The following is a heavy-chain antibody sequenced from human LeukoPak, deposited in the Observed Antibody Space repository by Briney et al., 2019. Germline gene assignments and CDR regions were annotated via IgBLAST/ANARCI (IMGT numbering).Heavy chain of an antibody. CDR2: INHRGSP. Sequence: PSETLSLTCTVYGGSFSGYYWSWIPHPPGKGLEWLGEINHRGSPNYNPSLKSRVTISVDTSKNQFSLKLSSVTAADTAVYYCARTVSYSSSWYYGMDVWGQGTTVTVSS. D-gene: IGHD6-13*01. CDR1: GGSFSGYY. CDR3: ARTVSYSSSWYYGMDV. V-gene: IGHV4-34*01. J-gene: IGHJ6*02.